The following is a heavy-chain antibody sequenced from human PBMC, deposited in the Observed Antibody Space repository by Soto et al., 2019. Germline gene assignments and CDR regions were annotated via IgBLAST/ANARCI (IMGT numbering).Heavy chain of an antibody. CDR2: IKDGGSEK. J-gene: IGHJ6*02. CDR1: GFTFSNYW. Sequence: EVQLVESGGGLVQPGASLRLSCAASGFTFSNYWMSWVRQAPGKGLEWVANIKDGGSEKYYVDSVKGRFTISRDNAKNLLYLQMNSLRAEDTAVYYCATYDSRGYYPYYHYYGMDVWGQGTTVTVSS. D-gene: IGHD3-22*01. V-gene: IGHV3-7*01. CDR3: ATYDSRGYYPYYHYYGMDV.